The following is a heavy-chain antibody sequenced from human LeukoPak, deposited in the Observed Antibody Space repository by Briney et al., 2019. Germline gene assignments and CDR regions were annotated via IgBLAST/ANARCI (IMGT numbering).Heavy chain of an antibody. CDR3: ARGSGDFDL. D-gene: IGHD7-27*01. Sequence: PSETLSLTCAVYGGPFTGYYWSWIRQPPGKGLEWIGEINHTGSTNYNPSLKSRVTMSVDTSKNQFSLKLHSVTAADTAVYYCARGSGDFDLWGRGTLVTVSS. CDR1: GGPFTGYY. CDR2: INHTGST. V-gene: IGHV4-34*01. J-gene: IGHJ2*01.